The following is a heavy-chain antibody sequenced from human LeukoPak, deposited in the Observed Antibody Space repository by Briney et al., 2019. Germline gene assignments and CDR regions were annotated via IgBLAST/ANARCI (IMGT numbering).Heavy chain of an antibody. Sequence: GGPLRLSCTASGFTFGDYAMSWIRQAPGKGLEWVGFIRSKAYGETADYAASVKGRFTISRDDSKAVAYLQMNSLKTEDTAVYHCTRDRGAYNLYDYWGQGTLVTVSS. CDR3: TRDRGAYNLYDY. J-gene: IGHJ4*02. D-gene: IGHD1-1*01. CDR2: IRSKAYGETA. V-gene: IGHV3-49*03. CDR1: GFTFGDYA.